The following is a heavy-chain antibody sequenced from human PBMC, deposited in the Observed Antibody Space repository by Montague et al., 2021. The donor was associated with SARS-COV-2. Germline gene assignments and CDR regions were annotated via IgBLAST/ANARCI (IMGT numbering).Heavy chain of an antibody. Sequence: CAISGDSVAINSVAWSWNRQSPSLGLDRLVVTYYRSKWYSDYAPSVRGRLTVNPDASKNEFSLELNYVTPEDTAVYYCVRYSGWFYFDFWGQGTLVTVSS. CDR3: VRYSGWFYFDF. CDR2: TYYRSKWYS. J-gene: IGHJ4*02. D-gene: IGHD6-19*01. V-gene: IGHV6-1*01. CDR1: GDSVAINSVA.